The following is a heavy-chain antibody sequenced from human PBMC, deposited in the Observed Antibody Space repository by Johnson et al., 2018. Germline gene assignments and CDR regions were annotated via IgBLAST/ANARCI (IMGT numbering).Heavy chain of an antibody. Sequence: VQLQESGGGVVQPGRSLRLSCAASGFTFSSYSMNWVRQAPGKGLEWVSYISSSSSTIYYADSVQGRFTISRDKAKNSLYLQMNSLRAEDTALYYCAKDIEGQWRLRLGTYFQHWGQGTLVTVSS. CDR1: GFTFSSYS. J-gene: IGHJ1*01. D-gene: IGHD3-16*01. CDR3: AKDIEGQWRLRLGTYFQH. CDR2: ISSSSSTI. V-gene: IGHV3-48*01.